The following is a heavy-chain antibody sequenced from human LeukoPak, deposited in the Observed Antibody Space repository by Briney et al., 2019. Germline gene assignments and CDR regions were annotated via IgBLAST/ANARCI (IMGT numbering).Heavy chain of an antibody. Sequence: GASVKVSCKASGYTFTSYGINWVRQAPGQGLEWMGWISAYNGNTNYAQKLQGRGTMTTDTSTTTAYMELRSLRSDDTAVYYCARNATGYPPNYWGQGTLVTVSS. D-gene: IGHD3-9*01. J-gene: IGHJ4*02. CDR3: ARNATGYPPNY. V-gene: IGHV1-18*01. CDR1: GYTFTSYG. CDR2: ISAYNGNT.